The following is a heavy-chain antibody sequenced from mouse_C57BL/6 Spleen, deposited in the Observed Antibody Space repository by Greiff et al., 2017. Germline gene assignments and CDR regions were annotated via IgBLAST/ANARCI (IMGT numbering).Heavy chain of an antibody. V-gene: IGHV1-82*01. Sequence: VQLQQSGPELVKPGASVKISCKASGYAFSSSWMIWVKQRPGKGLEWIGRIYPGDGDTNYNGKFKGKATLTADKSSSTAYMQLSSLTSEDSAVYFCAREEIRAMDYWGQGTSVTVSS. CDR3: AREEIRAMDY. CDR2: IYPGDGDT. J-gene: IGHJ4*01. CDR1: GYAFSSSW. D-gene: IGHD1-1*01.